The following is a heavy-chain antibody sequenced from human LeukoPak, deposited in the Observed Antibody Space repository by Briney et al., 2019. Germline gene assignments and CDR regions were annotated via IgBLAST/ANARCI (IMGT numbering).Heavy chain of an antibody. CDR2: IYYSGGT. CDR3: AREGSSSWFDY. CDR1: GGSISGYY. D-gene: IGHD6-13*01. J-gene: IGHJ4*02. Sequence: SETLSLTCTVSGGSISGYYWSWIRLPPGKGLEWIGYIYYSGGTNHNPSLKSRVTTSVDTSKNQFSLKLSSVTAADTAVYYCAREGSSSWFDYWGQGTLVTVSS. V-gene: IGHV4-59*01.